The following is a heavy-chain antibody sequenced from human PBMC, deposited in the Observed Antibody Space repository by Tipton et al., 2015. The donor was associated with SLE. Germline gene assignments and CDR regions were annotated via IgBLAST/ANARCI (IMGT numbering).Heavy chain of an antibody. CDR1: GGSFSGYY. D-gene: IGHD3-22*01. J-gene: IGHJ4*02. CDR2: ITHSGNT. CDR3: ARGWGSGSPAY. Sequence: TLSLTCAVYGGSFSGYYWGWIRQPPGKGLEWIGEITHSGNTNYNPSLKSRVTISVDTSKNQFSLKLSSVTAADTAVYYCARGWGSGSPAYWGQGTLVTVSS. V-gene: IGHV4-34*01.